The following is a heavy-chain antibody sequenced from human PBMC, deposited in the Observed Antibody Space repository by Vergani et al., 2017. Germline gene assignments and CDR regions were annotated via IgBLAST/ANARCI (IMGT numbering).Heavy chain of an antibody. CDR2: ISSSSSYI. CDR3: ARDCTSGGCPDNYGMDV. CDR1: GFSIDDYV. V-gene: IGHV3-21*06. Sequence: EVQLVESGGGLGQPGRSLRFSCAASGFSIDDYVIVWVRQAPGKGLEWVSSISSSSSYIYYADSVKGRFIISRDNTNNSLFLQLRSLRAEDAAVYYCARDCTSGGCPDNYGMDVWGQGATVTVSS. J-gene: IGHJ6*02. D-gene: IGHD2-8*01.